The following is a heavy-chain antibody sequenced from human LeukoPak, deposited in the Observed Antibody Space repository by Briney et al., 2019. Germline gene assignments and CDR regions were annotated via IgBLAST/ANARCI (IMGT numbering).Heavy chain of an antibody. CDR1: RFTVNTNY. CDR2: IYSAGST. D-gene: IGHD5-24*01. J-gene: IGHJ4*02. V-gene: IGHV3-66*04. Sequence: GGSLRLSCAASRFTVNTNYMSWVRQAPGKGLEWVSIIYSAGSTNYADSVKGRFTVSRDNSKNTLYLQMNSLRAEDTAVYYCARLARRDGYTLDHWGQGTLVTVSS. CDR3: ARLARRDGYTLDH.